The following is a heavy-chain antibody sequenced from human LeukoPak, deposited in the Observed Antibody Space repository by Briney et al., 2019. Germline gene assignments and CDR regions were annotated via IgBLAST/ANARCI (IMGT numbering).Heavy chain of an antibody. V-gene: IGHV3-64*04. J-gene: IGHJ4*02. CDR1: GFTFSSYA. Sequence: TGGSLRLSCSASGFTFSSYAMHWVRQAPGKGLEYVSAISSNGDNTYYADSVKGRFTISRDNSKNTLYLQMNSLSAEDTAVYYCAKDAAGPEYWGQGTLVTVSS. CDR2: ISSNGDNT. D-gene: IGHD6-13*01. CDR3: AKDAAGPEY.